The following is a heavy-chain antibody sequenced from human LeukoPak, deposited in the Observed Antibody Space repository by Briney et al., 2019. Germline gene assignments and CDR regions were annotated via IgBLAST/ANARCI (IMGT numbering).Heavy chain of an antibody. Sequence: SETLSLTCTVSGGSISSSSYYWGWIRQSPGKGLEWIGSIYYSGSTYYNPSLKSRVTISVDTSKNQFSLKLSSVTAADTAVYYCARLFPAFPVDYWGQGTLVTVSS. J-gene: IGHJ4*02. D-gene: IGHD2/OR15-2a*01. V-gene: IGHV4-39*01. CDR1: GGSISSSSYY. CDR3: ARLFPAFPVDY. CDR2: IYYSGST.